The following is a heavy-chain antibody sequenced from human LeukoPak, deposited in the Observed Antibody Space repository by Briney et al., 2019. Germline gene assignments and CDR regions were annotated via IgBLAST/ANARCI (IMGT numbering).Heavy chain of an antibody. CDR2: IYHSGST. J-gene: IGHJ6*03. V-gene: IGHV4-4*02. D-gene: IGHD6-13*01. Sequence: PSGTLSLTCAVSGGSISSSNWWSWVRQPPGKGLEWIGQIYHSGSTNYNPSLKSRVTISVDKSKNQFSLNLSSVTAADTAVYYCAREGQPLTYYYYMDVWGKGTTVTVSS. CDR3: AREGQPLTYYYYMDV. CDR1: GGSISSSNW.